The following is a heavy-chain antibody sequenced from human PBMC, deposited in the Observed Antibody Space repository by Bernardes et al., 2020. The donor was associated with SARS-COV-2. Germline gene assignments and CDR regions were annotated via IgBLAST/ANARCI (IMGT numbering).Heavy chain of an antibody. CDR1: GLTFRSDA. V-gene: IGHV3-23*01. Sequence: GGSLRLSCVATGLTFRSDAMGWVRQAPGKGLEWVSGISNTGGRTYYADSVKGRFTISRDNSKNTLYLQINSLRADDTAVYYCSKGGYGSTGSYKYWGQGTLVTVSS. CDR3: SKGGYGSTGSYKY. D-gene: IGHD3-9*01. CDR2: ISNTGGRT. J-gene: IGHJ4*02.